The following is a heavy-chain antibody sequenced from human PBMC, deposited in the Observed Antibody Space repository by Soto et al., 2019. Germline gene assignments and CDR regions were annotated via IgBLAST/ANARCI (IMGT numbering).Heavy chain of an antibody. D-gene: IGHD4-17*01. CDR2: SSSSSGRTR. V-gene: IGHV3-23*01. CDR3: AQMTVLTTSAFDV. CDR1: GVIFVVYA. J-gene: IGHJ3*01. Sequence: GGSQRLSSAVSGVIFVVYAMTWLRPAPGKRLEWVSESSSSSGRTRRYADSGRGRFTISRDNSRNTLYLEMTNLRVDDTATYFCAQMTVLTTSAFDVWGQGTTVTVSS.